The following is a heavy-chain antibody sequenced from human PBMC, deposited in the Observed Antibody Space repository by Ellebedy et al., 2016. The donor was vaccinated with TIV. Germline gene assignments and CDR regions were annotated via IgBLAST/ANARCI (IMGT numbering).Heavy chain of an antibody. V-gene: IGHV1-8*01. Sequence: ASVKVSCKASGYTFTSYDINWVRQATGQGLEWMGWMNPNNGNTGYAQKFQGRVTMTRDTSISTAYMELSGLRSEDTAVYYCVRALSLPTRNWFDPWGQGTLVTVSS. CDR1: GYTFTSYD. CDR2: MNPNNGNT. CDR3: VRALSLPTRNWFDP. D-gene: IGHD2-2*01. J-gene: IGHJ5*02.